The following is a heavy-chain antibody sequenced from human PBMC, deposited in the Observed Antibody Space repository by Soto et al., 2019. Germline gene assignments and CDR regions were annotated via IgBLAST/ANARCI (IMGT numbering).Heavy chain of an antibody. CDR3: ARVARGLYYYYMDV. CDR1: GYTFTSYG. Sequence: ASVKVSCKASGYTFTSYGISWVRQAPGQGLEWMGWISAYNGNTNYAQKLQGRVTMTTDTSTSTAYMELRSLRSDDTAVYYCARVARGLYYYYMDVWGKGTTVTVSS. J-gene: IGHJ6*03. V-gene: IGHV1-18*01. CDR2: ISAYNGNT.